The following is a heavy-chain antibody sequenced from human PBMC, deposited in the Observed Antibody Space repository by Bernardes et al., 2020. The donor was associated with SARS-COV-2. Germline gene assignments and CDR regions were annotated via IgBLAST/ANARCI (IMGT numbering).Heavy chain of an antibody. Sequence: ASVKVSCKASGYTFTSYGISWVRQAPGQGLEWMGWISAYNGNTNYAQKLQGRVTMTTDTSTSTAYMELRSLRSDDTAVYYCASEGVYCSSTSCHPHYYYYGMDVWGQGTTVTVSS. CDR3: ASEGVYCSSTSCHPHYYYYGMDV. V-gene: IGHV1-18*01. D-gene: IGHD2-2*01. J-gene: IGHJ6*02. CDR1: GYTFTSYG. CDR2: ISAYNGNT.